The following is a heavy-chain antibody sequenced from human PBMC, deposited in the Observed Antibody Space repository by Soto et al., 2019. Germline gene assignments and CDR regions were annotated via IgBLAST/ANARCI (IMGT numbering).Heavy chain of an antibody. CDR2: ISYDGSNK. D-gene: IGHD4-17*01. CDR1: GFTFSSYG. J-gene: IGHJ4*02. V-gene: IGHV3-30*03. Sequence: PGGSLRLSCAASGFTFSSYGMHWVRQAPGKGLEWVAVISYDGSNKYYADSVKGRFTVSRDNSKNTLYLQMNSLRAEDTAVYYCATPETTNMYYIDYWGQGTLVTVSS. CDR3: ATPETTNMYYIDY.